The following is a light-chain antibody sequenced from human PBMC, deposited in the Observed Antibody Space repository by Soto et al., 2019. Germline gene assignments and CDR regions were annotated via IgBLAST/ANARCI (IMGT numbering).Light chain of an antibody. Sequence: EIVMTQSPATLSVSPGKRATLSCRASQSVSSNLAWYQQKPGQAPRLLIYGASTRATGIPARFSGSGSGTEFTLTISGLQPEDFASYHCQQTYSDISFGGGTKVDIK. J-gene: IGKJ4*01. V-gene: IGKV3-15*01. CDR1: QSVSSN. CDR3: QQTYSDIS. CDR2: GAS.